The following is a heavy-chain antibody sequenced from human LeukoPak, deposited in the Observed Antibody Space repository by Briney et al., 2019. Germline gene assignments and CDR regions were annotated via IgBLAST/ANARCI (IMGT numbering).Heavy chain of an antibody. J-gene: IGHJ4*02. CDR2: IVVGSGNT. V-gene: IGHV1-58*01. Sequence: ASVKVSCKASGFTFTSSAVQWVRQARGQRLEWIGWIVVGSGNTNYAQKFQERVTITTDTSTSTAYMELRSLRSDDTAVYYCARSGGYSGYDPPLWGQGTLVTVSS. D-gene: IGHD5-12*01. CDR1: GFTFTSSA. CDR3: ARSGGYSGYDPPL.